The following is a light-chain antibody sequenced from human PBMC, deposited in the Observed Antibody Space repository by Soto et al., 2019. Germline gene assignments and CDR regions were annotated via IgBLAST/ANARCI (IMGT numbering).Light chain of an antibody. CDR1: EGISSY. V-gene: IGKV1-8*01. CDR3: LQHRNYPLT. Sequence: AIRMSKSPSSLSAYTGDRVTITCRASEGISSYLTWYQQKPGKAPKLLIYAASTLQSGVPSRFSGSGSGTEFTLTIDDLQPEDFATYYCLQHRNYPLTFGQGTNVDI. J-gene: IGKJ1*01. CDR2: AAS.